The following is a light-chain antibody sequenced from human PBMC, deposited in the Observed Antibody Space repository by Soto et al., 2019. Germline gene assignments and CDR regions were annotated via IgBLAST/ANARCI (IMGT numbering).Light chain of an antibody. Sequence: DIQLTQSPSFLSASVEDRVTISCRASQDVSRFLAWYQQKPGKAPNLLIYAASTLQSGVPSRFSGSGSGTEFTLTISSLQPEDFATYYCQQLNSYVFTFGPGTKVDIK. CDR3: QQLNSYVFT. CDR1: QDVSRF. CDR2: AAS. J-gene: IGKJ3*01. V-gene: IGKV1-9*01.